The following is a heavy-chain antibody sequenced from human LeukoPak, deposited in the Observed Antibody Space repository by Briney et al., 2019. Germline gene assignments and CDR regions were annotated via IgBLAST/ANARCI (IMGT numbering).Heavy chain of an antibody. CDR3: ARGTLAAAGPSFDY. D-gene: IGHD6-25*01. Sequence: SETLSLTCTVSGYSISSGYYWGWIRQPPGKGLEWIGSIYHSGSTYYNPSLKSRVTISVDTSKNQFSLRLRSVTAADTAVYYCARGTLAAAGPSFDYWGQGALITVSS. J-gene: IGHJ4*02. CDR1: GYSISSGYY. V-gene: IGHV4-38-2*02. CDR2: IYHSGST.